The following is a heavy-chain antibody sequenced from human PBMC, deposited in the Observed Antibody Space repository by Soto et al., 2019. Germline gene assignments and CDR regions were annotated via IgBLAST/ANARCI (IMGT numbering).Heavy chain of an antibody. CDR2: ITWDGRTP. V-gene: IGHV3-43D*04. J-gene: IGHJ3*01. D-gene: IGHD4-17*01. CDR1: GFKFVDYA. Sequence: PGGSLSLSGATSGFKFVDYAVGWVRQARGKGLEWVSRITWDGRTPYYADSVQRRFTISRDNRENSLYLQMNSLRVEDTALYYCTMTDYGHAFDVWGQGTMVTVSS. CDR3: TMTDYGHAFDV.